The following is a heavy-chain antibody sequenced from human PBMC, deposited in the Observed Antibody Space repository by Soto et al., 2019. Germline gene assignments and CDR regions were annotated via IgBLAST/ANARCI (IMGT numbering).Heavy chain of an antibody. V-gene: IGHV1-3*01. Sequence: GASVKVSCKASGYTFTKYAMHWVRQAPGQRLEWMGWINAGNGNTEYSQKFQGRVTITRGTSASTAYMELRSLRSEDTAVYYCARGGYCSSTSCYSLGWFDPWGQGNLVTVSS. CDR3: ARGGYCSSTSCYSLGWFDP. D-gene: IGHD2-2*02. CDR2: INAGNGNT. CDR1: GYTFTKYA. J-gene: IGHJ5*02.